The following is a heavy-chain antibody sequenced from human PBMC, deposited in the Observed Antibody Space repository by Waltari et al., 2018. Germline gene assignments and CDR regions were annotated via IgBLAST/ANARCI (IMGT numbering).Heavy chain of an antibody. Sequence: VQLVQSGAEVKKPGSSVRVSCKTSGDVFENYAIGWVRQAPGKGFEWMGGIIPMFNNPNYAQRFEGTVTITADESTSTGYMELTGLTSEDTAIYYCARGSKFGDYGDLDYWGQGTLVTVS. CDR3: ARGSKFGDYGDLDY. J-gene: IGHJ4*02. CDR1: GDVFENYA. D-gene: IGHD4-17*01. V-gene: IGHV1-69*01. CDR2: IIPMFNNP.